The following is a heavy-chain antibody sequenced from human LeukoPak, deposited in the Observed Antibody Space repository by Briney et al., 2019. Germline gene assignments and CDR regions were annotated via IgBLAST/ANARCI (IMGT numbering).Heavy chain of an antibody. CDR1: GFTFSSYS. D-gene: IGHD6-25*01. CDR3: ASTPGGVQRYFDY. Sequence: GGSLRLSCAASGFTFSSYSMNWVRQAPGKGLEWVSSISSSSSYIYYADSVKGRFTISRDNAKNSLYLQMNSLRAEDAAVYYCASTPGGVQRYFDYWGQGTLVTVSS. CDR2: ISSSSSYI. J-gene: IGHJ4*02. V-gene: IGHV3-21*01.